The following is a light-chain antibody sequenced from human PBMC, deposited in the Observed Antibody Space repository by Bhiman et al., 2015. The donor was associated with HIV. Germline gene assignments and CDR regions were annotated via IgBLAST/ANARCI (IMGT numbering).Light chain of an antibody. CDR3: GAWDSSLSAVL. CDR2: DTD. V-gene: IGLV1-51*01. J-gene: IGLJ2*01. CDR1: SSNIGNNY. Sequence: QSALTQPPSVSAAPGQRVTVSCSGSSSNIGNNYVSWYQQLPGAAPKLLIYDTDKRPSGIPDRFSGSKSGTSATLGITGLQTGDEADYYCGAWDSSLSAVLFGGGTKLTVL.